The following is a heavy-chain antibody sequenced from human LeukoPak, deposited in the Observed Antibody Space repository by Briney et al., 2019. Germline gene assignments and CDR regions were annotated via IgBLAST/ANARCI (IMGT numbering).Heavy chain of an antibody. CDR2: IYSDGTT. D-gene: IGHD6-19*01. CDR3: ARTVSGWPDY. V-gene: IGHV3-53*01. Sequence: PGGSLRLSCAASGFTVNSNYMSWVRQAPGKGLEWVAVIYSDGTTYHADSVKGRFTISRDDSKNTLHLQMNSLRAEDSAVYYCARTVSGWPDYWGQGALVTASS. CDR1: GFTVNSNY. J-gene: IGHJ4*02.